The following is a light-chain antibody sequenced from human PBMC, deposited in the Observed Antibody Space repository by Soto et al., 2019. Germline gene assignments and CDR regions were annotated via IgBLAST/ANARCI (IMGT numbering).Light chain of an antibody. V-gene: IGKV1-39*01. CDR2: AAS. CDR1: QSIIKC. CDR3: QQSYSSPWT. J-gene: IGKJ1*01. Sequence: DIQMTQSPSSLSASVGDRVTITCRASQSIIKCLNWYQHKPGKAPLLLTFAASNLQSGVPSRFSGSGSGTDFTLTINSLQREDFATYYCQQSYSSPWTFGQGTKV.